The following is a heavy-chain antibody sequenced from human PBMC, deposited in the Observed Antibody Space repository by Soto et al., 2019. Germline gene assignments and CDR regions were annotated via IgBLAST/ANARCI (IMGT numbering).Heavy chain of an antibody. CDR2: IWYDGSNK. Sequence: QVQLVESGGGVVQPGRSLRLSCAASGFTFSSYGMHWVRQAPGKGLEWVAVIWYDGSNKYYADSVKGRFTISRDNSKNTLYLQMNSLRAEDTAVYYCARDRAGMETLDIVVVPAANKTYYYMDVWGKGTTVTVSS. CDR3: ARDRAGMETLDIVVVPAANKTYYYMDV. J-gene: IGHJ6*03. CDR1: GFTFSSYG. V-gene: IGHV3-33*01. D-gene: IGHD2-2*03.